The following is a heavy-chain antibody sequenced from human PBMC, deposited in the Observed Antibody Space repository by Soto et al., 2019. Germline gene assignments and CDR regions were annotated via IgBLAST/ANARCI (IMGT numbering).Heavy chain of an antibody. CDR3: ASNGIVGARSYYYYGMDV. Sequence: EASVKVSCKASGGTFSSYAISWVRQAPGQGLEWMGGIIPIFGTANYAQKFQGRVTITADKSTSTAYMELSSLRSEDTAVYYCASNGIVGARSYYYYGMDVWGQGTTVTVSS. CDR2: IIPIFGTA. CDR1: GGTFSSYA. D-gene: IGHD1-26*01. J-gene: IGHJ6*02. V-gene: IGHV1-69*06.